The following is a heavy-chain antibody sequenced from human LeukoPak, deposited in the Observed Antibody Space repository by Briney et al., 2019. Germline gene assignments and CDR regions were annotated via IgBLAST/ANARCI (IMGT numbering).Heavy chain of an antibody. J-gene: IGHJ4*02. Sequence: ASVKVSCKASGYTFTSYGISWVRQAPGQGLEWMGWISAYNGNTNYAQKLQGRVTMTTDTSTSTAYMELRSLRSDDTAVYYCARVPAIAVASTYFDYWGQGTLVTVSS. D-gene: IGHD6-19*01. V-gene: IGHV1-18*01. CDR1: GYTFTSYG. CDR3: ARVPAIAVASTYFDY. CDR2: ISAYNGNT.